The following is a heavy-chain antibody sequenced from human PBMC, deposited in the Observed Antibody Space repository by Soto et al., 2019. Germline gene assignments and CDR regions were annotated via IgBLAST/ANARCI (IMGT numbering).Heavy chain of an antibody. V-gene: IGHV2-5*02. CDR2: IYWDDDK. CDR1: GFSRNTDGVG. CDR3: AHTMAPRISDY. J-gene: IGHJ4*02. Sequence: QITLKESGPTLVQPTQPLTLTCTFSGFSRNTDGVGVGWIRQPPRKALEWLALIYWDDDKRYSPSLESSLTIPQDPSKSQVVLTMTNMDPLDTATYYCAHTMAPRISDYWGQGTQVTVSS.